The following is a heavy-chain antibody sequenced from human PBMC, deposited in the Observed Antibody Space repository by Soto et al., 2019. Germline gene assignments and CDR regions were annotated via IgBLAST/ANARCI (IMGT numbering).Heavy chain of an antibody. CDR1: EFAFSSYW. J-gene: IGHJ3*02. V-gene: IGHV3-7*05. CDR2: IRKDGSQR. Sequence: EVQLVESGGGLVHPGGSLTLSFAASEFAFSSYWMTWVRQAPGKGLEWVANIRKDGSQRSYLDSVRGRFTISRDNSKNSLYQQMKSLRAEDTALYFCARDVSPGSSGLYFDAFDIWGQGTMVTVSS. D-gene: IGHD6-25*01. CDR3: ARDVSPGSSGLYFDAFDI.